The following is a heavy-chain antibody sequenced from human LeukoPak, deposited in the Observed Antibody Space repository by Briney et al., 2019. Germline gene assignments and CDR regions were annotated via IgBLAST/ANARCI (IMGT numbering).Heavy chain of an antibody. Sequence: ASVTVSCKASGYTFTGYYMHWVRQAPGQGLEWMGWINPNSGGTNYAQKFQGRVTMTRDTSISTAYMELSRLRSDDTAVYYCARGTSIVGATAIDYWGQGTLVTVS. CDR1: GYTFTGYY. D-gene: IGHD1-26*01. V-gene: IGHV1-2*02. J-gene: IGHJ4*02. CDR2: INPNSGGT. CDR3: ARGTSIVGATAIDY.